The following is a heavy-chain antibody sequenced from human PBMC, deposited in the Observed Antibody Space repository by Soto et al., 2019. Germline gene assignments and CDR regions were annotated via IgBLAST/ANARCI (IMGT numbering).Heavy chain of an antibody. J-gene: IGHJ6*02. V-gene: IGHV4-34*01. CDR3: ASPFSSGWPYYYYGMDV. CDR2: INHSGST. D-gene: IGHD6-19*01. Sequence: PSETLSLTCAVYGGSFSGYYWSWIRQPPGKGLEWIGEINHSGSTNYNPSLKSRVTISVDTSKNQFSLKLSSVTAADTAVYYCASPFSSGWPYYYYGMDVWGQGTTVTVSS. CDR1: GGSFSGYY.